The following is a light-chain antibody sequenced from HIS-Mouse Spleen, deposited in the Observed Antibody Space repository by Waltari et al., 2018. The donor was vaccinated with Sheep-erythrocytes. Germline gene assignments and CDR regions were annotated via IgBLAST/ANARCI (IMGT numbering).Light chain of an antibody. V-gene: IGLV2-11*01. CDR3: CSYAGSYNHV. CDR1: TRAVGGSNY. CDR2: DVS. Sequence: QSALTPPRSVSGSPGHSVTIPCPGTTRAVGGSNYVSWYQQHPGKAPKLMIYDVSKRPSGVPDRFSGSKSGNTASLTTSGLQAEDEADYYCCSYAGSYNHVFATGTKVTVL. J-gene: IGLJ1*01.